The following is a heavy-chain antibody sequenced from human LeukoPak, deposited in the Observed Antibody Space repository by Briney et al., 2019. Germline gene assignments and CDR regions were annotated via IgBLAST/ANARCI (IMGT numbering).Heavy chain of an antibody. Sequence: GGSLRLSCAASGFTFNNYYMNWVRQAPGKGLEWVSYISSSSSTIYYADSVKGRFTISRDNAKNSLYLQMNSLRAEDTAVYYCARGVHSSSWYGFDYWGQGTLVTVSS. CDR3: ARGVHSSSWYGFDY. CDR1: GFTFNNYY. D-gene: IGHD6-13*01. V-gene: IGHV3-48*01. J-gene: IGHJ4*02. CDR2: ISSSSSTI.